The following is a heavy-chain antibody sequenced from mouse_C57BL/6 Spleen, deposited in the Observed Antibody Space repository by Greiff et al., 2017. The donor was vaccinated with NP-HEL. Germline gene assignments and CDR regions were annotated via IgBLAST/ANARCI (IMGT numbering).Heavy chain of an antibody. V-gene: IGHV5-17*01. CDR2: ISSGSSTI. J-gene: IGHJ4*01. CDR3: ARTYGSSLYYAMDY. D-gene: IGHD1-1*01. Sequence: EVHLVESGGGLVKPGGSLKLSCAASGFTFSDYGMHWVRQAPEKGLEWVAYISSGSSTIYYADTVKGRFTISRDNAKNTLFLQMTSLRSEDTAMYYCARTYGSSLYYAMDYWGQGTSVTVSS. CDR1: GFTFSDYG.